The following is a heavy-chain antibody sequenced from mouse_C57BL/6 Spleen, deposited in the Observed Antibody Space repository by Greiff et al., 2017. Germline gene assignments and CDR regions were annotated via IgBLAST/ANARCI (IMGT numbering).Heavy chain of an antibody. CDR1: GYAFSSYW. CDR2: IYPGDGDT. CDR3: ARWDYVPYWYFDV. J-gene: IGHJ1*03. Sequence: QVQLQQSGAELVKPGASVKISCKASGYAFSSYWVNWVKQRPGKGLEWIGQIYPGDGDTNYNGKFKGKATLTADKSSSTAYMQLSSLTSEDSAVYFCARWDYVPYWYFDVWGTGTTVTVSS. V-gene: IGHV1-80*01. D-gene: IGHD2-4*01.